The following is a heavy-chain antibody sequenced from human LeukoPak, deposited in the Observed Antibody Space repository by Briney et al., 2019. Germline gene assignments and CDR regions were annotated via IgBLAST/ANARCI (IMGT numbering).Heavy chain of an antibody. V-gene: IGHV1-69*05. CDR1: GGTFSSYA. J-gene: IGHJ3*02. CDR3: ARSGCSSTSCRTLDAFDI. D-gene: IGHD2-2*01. CDR2: IIPIFGTA. Sequence: SVKVSCKASGGTFSSYAISWVRQAPGQGLEWMGGIIPIFGTANCAQKFQGRVTITTDESTSTAYMELSSLRSEDTAVHYCARSGCSSTSCRTLDAFDIWGQGTMVTVSS.